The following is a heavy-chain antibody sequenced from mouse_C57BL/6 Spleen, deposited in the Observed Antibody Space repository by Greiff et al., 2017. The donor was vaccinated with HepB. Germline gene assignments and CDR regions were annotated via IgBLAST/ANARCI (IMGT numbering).Heavy chain of an antibody. Sequence: QVQLQQPGAELVMPGASVKLSCKASGYTFTSYWMHWVKQRPGQGLEWIGEIDPSDSYTNYNQKFKGKSTLTVDKSSSTAYMQLSSLTSEDSAVYYCAREGDYYGSSLFDYWGQGTTLTVSS. J-gene: IGHJ2*01. V-gene: IGHV1-69*01. CDR3: AREGDYYGSSLFDY. CDR1: GYTFTSYW. CDR2: IDPSDSYT. D-gene: IGHD1-1*01.